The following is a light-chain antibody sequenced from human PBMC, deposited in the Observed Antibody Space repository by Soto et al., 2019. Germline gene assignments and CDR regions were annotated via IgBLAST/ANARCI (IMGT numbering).Light chain of an antibody. CDR3: IQTLQAPLT. V-gene: IGKV2-28*01. CDR1: QSLLHSNGYNY. J-gene: IGKJ4*02. CDR2: WGS. Sequence: DVVLTQSPLSLPVTAGEPASVSCRSSQSLLHSNGYNYLDWYLQKPGQSPQLLIYWGSNRASGVPDRFSGSGSGTDFTLKISRVEAEDLGVYYCIQTLQAPLTFGGGTKVDIK.